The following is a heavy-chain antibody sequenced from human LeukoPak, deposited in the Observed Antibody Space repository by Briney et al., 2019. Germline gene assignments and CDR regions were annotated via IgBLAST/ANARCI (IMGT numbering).Heavy chain of an antibody. J-gene: IGHJ6*02. CDR3: ARDFQWLGEQYGMDV. D-gene: IGHD6-19*01. Sequence: PGGSLRLSCAASGFTFSSYAMHWVRQAPGKGLEYVSTITSNGGFTYHANSVKGRFTISRDNSKNTLYLQMNSLRAEDTAVYYCARDFQWLGEQYGMDVWGQGTTVTVSS. CDR2: ITSNGGFT. CDR1: GFTFSSYA. V-gene: IGHV3-64*01.